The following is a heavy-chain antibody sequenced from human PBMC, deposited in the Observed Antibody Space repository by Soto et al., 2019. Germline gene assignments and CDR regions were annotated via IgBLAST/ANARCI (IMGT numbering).Heavy chain of an antibody. CDR2: IDWDDDK. CDR1: GFSLSTSGMC. J-gene: IGHJ6*02. CDR3: ARFYDYVWGSYPSDGMDV. D-gene: IGHD3-16*01. Sequence: SGPTLVNPTQTLTLTCTFSGFSLSTSGMCVSWIRQPPGKALEWLALIDWDDDKYYSTSLKTRLAISKDTSKNQVVLTMTNMDPVDTATYYCARFYDYVWGSYPSDGMDVWGQGTTVTVSS. V-gene: IGHV2-70*01.